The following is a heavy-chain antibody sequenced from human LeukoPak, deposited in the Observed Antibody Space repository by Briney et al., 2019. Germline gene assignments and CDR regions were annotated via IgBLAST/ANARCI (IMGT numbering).Heavy chain of an antibody. Sequence: PSETLSLTCTVSGDSFSSHYWTWIRQPPGKGLEWIAYISYIGSTNYNPSLKSRVTISIDTSKNQSSLKLTSVTAADTAVHYCARDLVTVTKGFDIWGQGTMVSVSS. J-gene: IGHJ3*02. CDR1: GDSFSSHY. CDR3: ARDLVTVTKGFDI. V-gene: IGHV4-59*11. D-gene: IGHD4-17*01. CDR2: ISYIGST.